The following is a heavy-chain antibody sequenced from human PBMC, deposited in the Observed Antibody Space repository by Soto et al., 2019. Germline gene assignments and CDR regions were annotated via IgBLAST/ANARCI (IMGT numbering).Heavy chain of an antibody. V-gene: IGHV3-23*01. D-gene: IGHD3-16*01. J-gene: IGHJ4*02. CDR1: GFTFSDSA. Sequence: GGSLRLSCAASGFTFSDSAMTWVRQAPGKGLEWVSVISVSVVSTYYADSVRGRFTISRDNSQNMVYLQMNSVRPEDTALYYCVTRPHSSENDGFPDWGQGTQVNVSS. CDR2: ISVSVVST. CDR3: VTRPHSSENDGFPD.